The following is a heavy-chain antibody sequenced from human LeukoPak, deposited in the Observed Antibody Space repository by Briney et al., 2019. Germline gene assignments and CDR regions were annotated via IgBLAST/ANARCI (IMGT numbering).Heavy chain of an antibody. Sequence: GGSLRLSCAAPGFTFSSYWMHWVRQAPGKGLVWVSRINSDGSSTSYADSVKGRFTISRDNAKNTLYLQMNSLRAEDTAVYYCARGSYYDFWSGRHTPTDYWGQGTLVTVSS. CDR3: ARGSYYDFWSGRHTPTDY. V-gene: IGHV3-74*01. J-gene: IGHJ4*02. CDR2: INSDGSST. D-gene: IGHD3-3*01. CDR1: GFTFSSYW.